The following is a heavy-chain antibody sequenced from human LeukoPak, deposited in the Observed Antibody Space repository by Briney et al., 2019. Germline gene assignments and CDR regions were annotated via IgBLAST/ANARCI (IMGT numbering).Heavy chain of an antibody. CDR3: ASGGGINYYYYYYGMDV. CDR1: GYTFTSYD. D-gene: IGHD1-26*01. Sequence: ASVKVSCKASGYTFTSYDINWVRQATGQGLEWMGWMNPNSGNTGYAQKFQGRVTMTRNTSISTAYMELSSLRSEDTAMYYCASGGGINYYYYYYGMDVWGQGTTVTVSS. CDR2: MNPNSGNT. J-gene: IGHJ6*02. V-gene: IGHV1-8*01.